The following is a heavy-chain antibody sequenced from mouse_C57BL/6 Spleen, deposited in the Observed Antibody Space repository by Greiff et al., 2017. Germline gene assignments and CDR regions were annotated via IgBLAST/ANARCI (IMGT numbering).Heavy chain of an antibody. CDR1: GYTFTSYW. J-gene: IGHJ2*01. V-gene: IGHV1-52*01. D-gene: IGHD4-1*01. Sequence: QVQLQQPGAELVRPGSSVKLSCKASGYTFTSYWMHWVKQRPIQGLEWIGNIDPSDSETHYNEKFKDKATLTVDKSSSTAYGELSSLTSEDSAVDFCASAGGTGMRYFDYWGQGTTLTVSS. CDR3: ASAGGTGMRYFDY. CDR2: IDPSDSET.